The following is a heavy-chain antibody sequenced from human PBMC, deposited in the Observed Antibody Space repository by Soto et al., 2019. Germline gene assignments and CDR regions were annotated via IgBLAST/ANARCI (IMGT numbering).Heavy chain of an antibody. CDR1: GGSISSYY. D-gene: IGHD2-2*01. CDR3: ARVIVVVPARYWDGWFDP. J-gene: IGHJ5*02. V-gene: IGHV4-59*01. Sequence: PSETLSLTCTVSGGSISSYYWSWIRQPPGKGLEWIGYIYYSGSTNYNPSLKSRVTISVDTSKNQFSLKLSSVTAADTAVYYCARVIVVVPARYWDGWFDPRGQGTLVTVSS. CDR2: IYYSGST.